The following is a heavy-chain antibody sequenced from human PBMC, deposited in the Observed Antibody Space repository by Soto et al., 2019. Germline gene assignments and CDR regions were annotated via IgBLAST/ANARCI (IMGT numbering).Heavy chain of an antibody. D-gene: IGHD6-13*01. Sequence: QVHLVQSGGEMKKPGASVKVSCTASGYTFTSYGISWVRQAPGQGLEWMGWISANNANANYAQHLQGRLSMTTDTCTSTVYMELGTLTSDDTAVYYFARDAPDGTRLTMDYWGQGTPVTVSS. CDR3: ARDAPDGTRLTMDY. V-gene: IGHV1-18*01. CDR1: GYTFTSYG. J-gene: IGHJ4*02. CDR2: ISANNANA.